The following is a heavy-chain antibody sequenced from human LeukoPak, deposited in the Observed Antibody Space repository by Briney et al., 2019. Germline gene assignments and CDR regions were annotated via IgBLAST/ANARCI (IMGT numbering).Heavy chain of an antibody. CDR3: ARGDLGAFDI. D-gene: IGHD3-10*01. J-gene: IGHJ3*02. CDR1: GGSISSDY. V-gene: IGHV4-59*08. Sequence: PSETLSLTCTVSGGSISSDYWRWIRKPTGKGLEYIVYTYYSGSTSYNPSLKSRVTISLDTSKNQFSLKLSSVTAADTAVYYCARGDLGAFDIWGQGTMVTVSS. CDR2: TYYSGST.